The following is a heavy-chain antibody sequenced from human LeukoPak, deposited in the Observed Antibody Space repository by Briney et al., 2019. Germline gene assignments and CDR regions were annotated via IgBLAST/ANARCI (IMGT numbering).Heavy chain of an antibody. CDR1: RYTFTGYY. CDR2: INPNSGGT. V-gene: IGHV1-2*02. Sequence: ASVKVSCKASRYTFTGYYMHWVRQAPGQGLEWMGWINPNSGGTNYAQKFQGRVTMTRDTSISTAYMELSRLRSDDTAVYYCARVGIFGVVIINYFDYWGQGTLVTVSS. D-gene: IGHD3-3*01. CDR3: ARVGIFGVVIINYFDY. J-gene: IGHJ4*02.